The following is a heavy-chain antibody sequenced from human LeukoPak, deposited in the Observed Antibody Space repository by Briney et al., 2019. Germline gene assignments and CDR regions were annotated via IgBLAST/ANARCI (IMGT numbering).Heavy chain of an antibody. J-gene: IGHJ4*02. Sequence: GGSLRLSCAASGFTFSDYHMSWICQAPGKGLEWVSYISSSGSTIYYADSAKGRFTISRDNAKNSLYLQMNSLRAEDTAVYYCASSTTAPYRYSSGWYKDYWGQGTLVTVSS. CDR1: GFTFSDYH. CDR3: ASSTTAPYRYSSGWYKDY. CDR2: ISSSGSTI. V-gene: IGHV3-11*01. D-gene: IGHD6-19*01.